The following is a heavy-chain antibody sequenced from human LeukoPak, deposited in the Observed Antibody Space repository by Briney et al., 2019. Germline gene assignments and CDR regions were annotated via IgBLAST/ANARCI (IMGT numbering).Heavy chain of an antibody. J-gene: IGHJ6*03. V-gene: IGHV1-69*06. CDR1: GGTFSSYA. CDR2: IIPIFGTA. CDR3: ARAIIPYCSSTSCYRRAYYYYYMDV. Sequence: GASVKVSCKASGGTFSSYAISWVRQAPGQGLEWMGGIIPIFGTANYAQKFQGRVTITADKSTSTAYMELSSLRSEDTAVYYCARAIIPYCSSTSCYRRAYYYYYMDVWGKGTTVTVSS. D-gene: IGHD2-2*02.